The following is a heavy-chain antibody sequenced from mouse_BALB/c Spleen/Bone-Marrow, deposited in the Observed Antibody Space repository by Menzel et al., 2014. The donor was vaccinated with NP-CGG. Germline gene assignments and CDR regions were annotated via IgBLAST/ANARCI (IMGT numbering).Heavy chain of an antibody. CDR3: ASIYYGDYGWFSY. V-gene: IGHV1-69*01. J-gene: IGHJ3*01. Sequence: QVQLKESGAELVMPGASVKMSCKASGYTFTDYWIHWVKQRPGQGLEWIGAIDTSYTYTTYNQKFKGKATLTVDASSSTAYIQLSSLTSEDSAVYYCASIYYGDYGWFSYWGQGTLVTVSA. CDR1: GYTFTDYW. CDR2: IDTSYTYT. D-gene: IGHD2-13*01.